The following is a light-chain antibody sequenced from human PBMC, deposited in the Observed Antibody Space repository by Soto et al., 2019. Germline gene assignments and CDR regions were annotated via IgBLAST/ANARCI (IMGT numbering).Light chain of an antibody. Sequence: DIQMTQSPSSLSASVGDRVTITCRASQSISRYLNWYQQRPGRALKLLISTASSLQSGVPSRFSGSGSGTDFTLTISSLQREDFATYYCQQGYSTPLTFGGGTKVDI. V-gene: IGKV1-39*01. CDR2: TAS. CDR1: QSISRY. CDR3: QQGYSTPLT. J-gene: IGKJ4*01.